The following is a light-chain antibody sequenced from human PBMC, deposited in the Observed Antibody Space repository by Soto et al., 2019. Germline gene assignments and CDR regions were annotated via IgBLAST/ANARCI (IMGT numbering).Light chain of an antibody. Sequence: DIVMTQTPLSLSVTPGQPASISCESSQSLLNSDGKTYLSWFLQKPAQPPQPRTSVVSNRFSGVPDRFSGSGSGTAFTLKISRVEAEDVGVYYCMQSTQFPLTFGGGTKVEIK. CDR2: VVS. J-gene: IGKJ4*01. CDR3: MQSTQFPLT. V-gene: IGKV2D-29*01. CDR1: QSLLNSDGKTY.